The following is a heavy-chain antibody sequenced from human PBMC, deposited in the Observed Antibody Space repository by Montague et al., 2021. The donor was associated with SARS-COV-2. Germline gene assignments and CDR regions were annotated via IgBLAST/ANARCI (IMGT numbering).Heavy chain of an antibody. J-gene: IGHJ4*02. CDR2: SHHTLGT. D-gene: IGHD1-26*01. V-gene: IGHV4/OR15-8*01. CDR3: ARKGSGRSDLAY. CDR1: LHCGVADLR. Sequence: SETLSLTCVGDLHCGVADLRWRSVRLTSGLRPLAFVVSHHTLGTKYKLSLKSRVSMSVDKSWNQFSLRLTSVTAADTAIYYCARKGSGRSDLAYWGQGALVTVAS.